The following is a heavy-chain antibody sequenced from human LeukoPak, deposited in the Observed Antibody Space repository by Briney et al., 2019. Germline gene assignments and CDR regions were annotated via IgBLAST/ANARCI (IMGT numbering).Heavy chain of an antibody. D-gene: IGHD3-22*01. Sequence: SETLSLTCSVSGGSITSTYYWGWIRQPPGKGLEWIGYIYYSGSTNYNPSLKSRVTILVDTSKNEFSLKLSSVTAADTAVYYCARRGYYFEFFQHWGQGTLVIVSS. CDR1: GGSITSTYY. J-gene: IGHJ1*01. CDR3: ARRGYYFEFFQH. V-gene: IGHV4-59*01. CDR2: IYYSGST.